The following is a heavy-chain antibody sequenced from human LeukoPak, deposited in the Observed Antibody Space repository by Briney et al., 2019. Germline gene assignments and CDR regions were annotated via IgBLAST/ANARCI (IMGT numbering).Heavy chain of an antibody. CDR1: GGSFSDYY. CDR3: ARRLAAAGAFDC. Sequence: SETLSLTCAVYGGSFSDYYWSWIRQPPGKGLEWIGEINHSGSTNYNPSLKSRVTISVDTSKNQFSLKLSSVTAADTAVYYCARRLAAAGAFDCWGQGTLVTVS. J-gene: IGHJ4*02. CDR2: INHSGST. V-gene: IGHV4-34*01. D-gene: IGHD6-13*01.